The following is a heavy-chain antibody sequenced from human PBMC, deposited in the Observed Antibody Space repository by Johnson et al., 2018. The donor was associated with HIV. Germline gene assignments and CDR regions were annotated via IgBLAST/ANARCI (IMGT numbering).Heavy chain of an antibody. D-gene: IGHD2-21*01. Sequence: VQLVESGGGLVQPGGSLRLSCAASGFTFSSYAMHWVRQATGKGLEWVSGIGTAGDTYYPGSVKGRFTISRDNAKNSLYLQMNSLRAEDTAVYYCARVLSWWSGAFDLWGQGTTVTVSS. CDR1: GFTFSSYA. CDR2: IGTAGDT. CDR3: ARVLSWWSGAFDL. V-gene: IGHV3-13*01. J-gene: IGHJ3*01.